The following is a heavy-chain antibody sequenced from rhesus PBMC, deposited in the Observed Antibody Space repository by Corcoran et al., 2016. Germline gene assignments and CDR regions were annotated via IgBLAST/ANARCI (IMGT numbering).Heavy chain of an antibody. D-gene: IGHD1-32*01. CDR3: ASRGMTTGSFDY. J-gene: IGHJ4*01. CDR2: IYGTGGGT. Sequence: QVQLQESGPGLVKPSETLSLTCAVSGGSISDDYYLSWIRQPPGKGLEWIGYIYGTGGGTKYNPSLKNRVTISIDTSKKQFSLKLSSVTAADTAVYYCASRGMTTGSFDYWGQGVLVTVSS. V-gene: IGHV4-106*01. CDR1: GGSISDDYY.